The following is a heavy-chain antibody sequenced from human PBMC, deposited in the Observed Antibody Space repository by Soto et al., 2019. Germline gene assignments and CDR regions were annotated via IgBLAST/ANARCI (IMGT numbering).Heavy chain of an antibody. V-gene: IGHV1-69*06. J-gene: IGHJ6*02. CDR2: IIPIFGTA. CDR1: GGTFSSYA. D-gene: IGHD3-9*01. CDR3: ARGPRPYFDWFVTQNEARITAGYYYYGMDV. Sequence: SVKVSCKASGGTFSSYAISWVRQAPGQGLEWMGGIIPIFGTANYAQKFQGRVTITADKSTSTAYMELSSLRSEDTAVYYCARGPRPYFDWFVTQNEARITAGYYYYGMDVWGQGTTVTVSS.